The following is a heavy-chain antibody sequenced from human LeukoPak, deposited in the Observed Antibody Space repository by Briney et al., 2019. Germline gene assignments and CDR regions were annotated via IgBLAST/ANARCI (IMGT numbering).Heavy chain of an antibody. CDR1: GFSLTTSGVG. J-gene: IGHJ4*02. Sequence: ESGPTLVNPTQTLTLTCTFSGFSLTTSGVGVGWIRQPPGKALEWLALIYWNDDKRYSPSLKSRLTITNDTSKNQVVLTMTNMDPVDTAPYYCAHRPYYSGWCLFDYWGQGTLVTVSS. CDR2: IYWNDDK. D-gene: IGHD6-19*01. CDR3: AHRPYYSGWCLFDY. V-gene: IGHV2-5*01.